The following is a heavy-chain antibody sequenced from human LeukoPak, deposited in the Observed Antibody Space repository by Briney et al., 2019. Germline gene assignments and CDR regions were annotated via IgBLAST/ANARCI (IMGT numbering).Heavy chain of an antibody. D-gene: IGHD6-13*01. V-gene: IGHV5-10-1*01. CDR2: IDPSDSYT. CDR3: ARQGIAAAGTLLAHNWFDP. CDR1: GYSFTSYW. J-gene: IGHJ5*02. Sequence: GESLKISCQGSGYSFTSYWISWVRQMPGKGLEWMGRIDPSDSYTNYSPSFQGHVTISADKSISTAYLQWSSLKASDTAMYYCARQGIAAAGTLLAHNWFDPWGQGTLVTVSS.